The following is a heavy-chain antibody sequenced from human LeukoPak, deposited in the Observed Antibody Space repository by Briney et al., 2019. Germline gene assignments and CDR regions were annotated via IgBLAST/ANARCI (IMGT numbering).Heavy chain of an antibody. CDR3: ARDEALRYFDSSQDK. CDR1: GFTFDDYA. D-gene: IGHD3-9*01. J-gene: IGHJ4*02. CDR2: ISWDGGST. V-gene: IGHV3-43D*03. Sequence: GGSLRLSCAASGFTFDDYAMHWVRQAPGKGLEWVSLISWDGGSTYYADSVKGRFTISRDNSKNSLYLQMNSLRAEDTALYYCARDEALRYFDSSQDKWGQGTLVTVSS.